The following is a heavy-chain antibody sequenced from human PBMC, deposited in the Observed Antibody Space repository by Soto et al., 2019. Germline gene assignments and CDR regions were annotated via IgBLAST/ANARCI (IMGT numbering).Heavy chain of an antibody. J-gene: IGHJ4*02. CDR3: ARGYSSSWYYFDY. V-gene: IGHV1-3*01. Sequence: ASVKVSCKASGYTFTSYAMHWVRQAPGQRLEWMGWINAGNGNTKYSQKFQGRVTITRDTSASTAYMELSSLRSEDTAVYYCARGYSSSWYYFDYSGQGTLVTFAS. D-gene: IGHD6-13*01. CDR2: INAGNGNT. CDR1: GYTFTSYA.